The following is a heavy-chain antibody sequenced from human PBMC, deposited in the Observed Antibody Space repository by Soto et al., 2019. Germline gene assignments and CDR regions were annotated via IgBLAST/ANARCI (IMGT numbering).Heavy chain of an antibody. CDR3: ASRLYNWNDDFGDLYYYYMDG. V-gene: IGHV4-59*08. J-gene: IGHJ6*03. D-gene: IGHD1-1*01. Sequence: PSETLSLTCTVSGGSISSYYWSWIRQPPGKGLEWIGYIYYSGSTNYNPSLKSRVTISVDTSKNQFSLKLSSVTAADTAVYYCASRLYNWNDDFGDLYYYYMDGWGKGTTVTVSS. CDR1: GGSISSYY. CDR2: IYYSGST.